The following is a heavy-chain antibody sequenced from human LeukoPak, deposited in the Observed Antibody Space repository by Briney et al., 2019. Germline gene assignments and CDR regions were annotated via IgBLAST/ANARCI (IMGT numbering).Heavy chain of an antibody. Sequence: SETLSLTCTVSGGSISSSSYYWGWIRQPPGKGLEWIGSIYYSGSTYYNPSLKSRVTISVDTSKNQFSLKLSTVTAADTAVYYCARQSSSMGGFDPWGQGTLVTVSS. J-gene: IGHJ5*02. V-gene: IGHV4-39*01. CDR1: GGSISSSSYY. D-gene: IGHD6-6*01. CDR3: ARQSSSMGGFDP. CDR2: IYYSGST.